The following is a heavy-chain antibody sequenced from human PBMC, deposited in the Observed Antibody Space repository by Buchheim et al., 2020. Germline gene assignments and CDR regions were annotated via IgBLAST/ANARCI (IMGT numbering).Heavy chain of an antibody. CDR2: IYSGGRT. CDR3: ARDLWLSEGLFDY. V-gene: IGHV3-66*01. J-gene: IGHJ4*02. D-gene: IGHD5-12*01. CDR1: GFTVSSNY. Sequence: EVQLVESGGGLVQPGGSLRLSCAASGFTVSSNYMSWVRQAPGKGLEWVSVIYSGGRTYYADSVKGRFTISRDNSKTTLSLQMNSLRAEDTAVYYCARDLWLSEGLFDYWGQGTL.